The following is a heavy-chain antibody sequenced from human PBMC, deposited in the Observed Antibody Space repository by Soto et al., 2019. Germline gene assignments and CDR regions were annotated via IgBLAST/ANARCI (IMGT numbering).Heavy chain of an antibody. CDR2: INTDNGDA. CDR3: ARDQGYVVE. J-gene: IGHJ1*01. CDR1: GYTFTSYS. V-gene: IGHV1-3*04. Sequence: GDSVKVSCKASGYTFTSYSIHWVRQAPGQGLEWIGWINTDNGDAKNSQKFQGRVTVTRDTSATTAYMEVSSLRSEDTAVYYCARDQGYVVEWGLGALGTVS. D-gene: IGHD5-12*01.